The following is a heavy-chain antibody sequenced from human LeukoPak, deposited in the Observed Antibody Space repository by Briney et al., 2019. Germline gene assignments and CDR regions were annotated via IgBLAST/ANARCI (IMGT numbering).Heavy chain of an antibody. V-gene: IGHV3-30*18. D-gene: IGHD5-12*01. CDR3: AKDLRGYSGYDWEYYFDY. CDR2: ISYDGNNK. CDR1: GFTFSNYG. J-gene: IGHJ4*02. Sequence: GGSLRLSCAASGFTFSNYGMHWVRQAPGKGLEWVAVISYDGNNKYYADSVKGRFTISRDNSKNTLYLQMNSLRAEDTAVYYCAKDLRGYSGYDWEYYFDYWGQGTLVTVSS.